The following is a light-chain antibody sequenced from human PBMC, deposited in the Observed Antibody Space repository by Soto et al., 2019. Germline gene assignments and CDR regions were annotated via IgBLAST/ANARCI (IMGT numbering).Light chain of an antibody. CDR3: QHYNSYSEP. J-gene: IGKJ1*01. CDR1: QTISSW. CDR2: KAS. Sequence: DIQMTQSPSTLSGSVGDRVTITCRASQTISSWLAWYQQKPGKAPKLLIYKASTLKSGGPSRFSGSGSGTELTLTISSLQPDDFATYYCQHYNSYSEPFGQGTKVDI. V-gene: IGKV1-5*03.